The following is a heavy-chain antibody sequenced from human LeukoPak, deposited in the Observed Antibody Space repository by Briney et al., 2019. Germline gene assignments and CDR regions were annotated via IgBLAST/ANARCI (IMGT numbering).Heavy chain of an antibody. CDR2: ISSSSSYI. CDR1: GFTFSSYS. Sequence: AGGSLRLSCAASGFTFSSYSMNWVRQAPGKGLEWVSSISSSSSYIYYADSVKGRFTISRDNAKNSLYLQMNSLRAEDTAVYYCARDSPFVRGAFDIWGQGTMVTVSS. CDR3: ARDSPFVRGAFDI. V-gene: IGHV3-21*01. J-gene: IGHJ3*02.